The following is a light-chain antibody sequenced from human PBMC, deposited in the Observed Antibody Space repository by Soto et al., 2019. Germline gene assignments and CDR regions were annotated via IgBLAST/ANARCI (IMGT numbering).Light chain of an antibody. CDR1: QSVSNN. CDR2: YAS. Sequence: EIMMTQSPATLSVSPGERATLSCRASQSVSNNLAWYQQKPGQAPRLLIYYASTRATGIPARLSGSGSGTEFTLTISSLQSEDFALYYCQQYHNWPPITFGQGTRLEMK. J-gene: IGKJ5*01. V-gene: IGKV3-15*01. CDR3: QQYHNWPPIT.